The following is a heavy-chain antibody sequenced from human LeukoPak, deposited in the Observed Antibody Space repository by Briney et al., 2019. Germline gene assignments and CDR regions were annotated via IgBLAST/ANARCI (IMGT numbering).Heavy chain of an antibody. CDR3: TRDLGYSSSSATPLDY. J-gene: IGHJ4*02. Sequence: ASVKVSCKASGDAFTSHGINWLRQAPGQGPEWMGWRSTYNDNTNYAQKFQGRVTMTTDTSTSTASMELRSLRSDDTAVYYCTRDLGYSSSSATPLDYWGQGTLVTVSS. V-gene: IGHV1-18*01. CDR2: RSTYNDNT. CDR1: GDAFTSHG. D-gene: IGHD6-6*01.